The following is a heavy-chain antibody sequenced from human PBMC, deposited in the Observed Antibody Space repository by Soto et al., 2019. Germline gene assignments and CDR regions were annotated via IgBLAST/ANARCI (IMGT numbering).Heavy chain of an antibody. CDR3: ARDMARRGIGQLFRFDC. CDR1: GVIFSEYG. CDR2: ISYHGSNK. V-gene: IGHV3-30*03. J-gene: IGHJ4*01. D-gene: IGHD3-10*01. Sequence: GGCLRLSCVVSGVIFSEYGMHWVRQAPGKGLECVAAISYHGSNKYYADSVKGRFTVSRDNSDNTLYLQMNSLKAEDTAVYYCARDMARRGIGQLFRFDCWGQGTLVTVSS.